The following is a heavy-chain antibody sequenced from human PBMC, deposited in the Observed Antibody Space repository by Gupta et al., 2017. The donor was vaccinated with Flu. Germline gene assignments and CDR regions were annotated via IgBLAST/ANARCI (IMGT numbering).Heavy chain of an antibody. D-gene: IGHD3-10*01. J-gene: IGHJ3*02. CDR2: IWSNGNNK. CDR3: VRERGPFDAFDI. V-gene: IGHV3-33*01. Sequence: VRQAPGKGLEWVAVIWSNGNNKYYADSVKGRFTFSRDNLKSTLSLQMDSLRAEDTAIYYCVRERGPFDAFDIWGQGTMVTVSS.